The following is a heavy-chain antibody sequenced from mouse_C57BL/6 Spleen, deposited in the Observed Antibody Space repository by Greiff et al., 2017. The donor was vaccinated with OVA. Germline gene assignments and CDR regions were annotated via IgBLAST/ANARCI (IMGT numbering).Heavy chain of an antibody. Sequence: VQLQQSGPELVKPGASVKISCKASGYAFSSSWMNWVKQRPGKGLEWIGRIYPGDGDTNYNGKFKGKATLLADKSSSTASMQLSSLTSEDSTVYFCARWRETGTGYWGQGTPLTVSS. J-gene: IGHJ2*01. V-gene: IGHV1-82*01. CDR3: ARWRETGTGY. D-gene: IGHD4-1*01. CDR2: IYPGDGDT. CDR1: GYAFSSSW.